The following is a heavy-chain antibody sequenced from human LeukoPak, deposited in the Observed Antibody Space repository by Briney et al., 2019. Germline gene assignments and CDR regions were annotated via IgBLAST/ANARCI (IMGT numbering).Heavy chain of an antibody. CDR3: ARHLSSGSWSNYYYYYGMDV. J-gene: IGHJ6*02. D-gene: IGHD6-13*01. CDR2: INPNSGGT. CDR1: GYTFTGYY. V-gene: IGHV1-2*02. Sequence: SVKVSCKASGYTFTGYYMHWVRQAPGQGLEWMGWINPNSGGTNYAQKFQGRVTMTRDTSISTAYMELSRLRSDDTAVYYCARHLSSGSWSNYYYYYGMDVWGQGTTVTVSS.